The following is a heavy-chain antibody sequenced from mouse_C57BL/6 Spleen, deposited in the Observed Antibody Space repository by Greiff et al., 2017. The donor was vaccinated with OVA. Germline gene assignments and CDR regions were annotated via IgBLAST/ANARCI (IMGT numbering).Heavy chain of an antibody. V-gene: IGHV5-17*01. Sequence: DVKLVESGGGLVKPGGSLKLSCAASGFTFSDYGMHWVRQAPEKGLEWVAYISSGSSTIYYADTVKGRFTISRDNAKNTLFLQMTRLRSKDTAMYYCARPYNYGNSYFWYFDDWGTGTTVTVAS. CDR1: GFTFSDYG. J-gene: IGHJ1*03. CDR2: ISSGSSTI. D-gene: IGHD1-1*01. CDR3: ARPYNYGNSYFWYFDD.